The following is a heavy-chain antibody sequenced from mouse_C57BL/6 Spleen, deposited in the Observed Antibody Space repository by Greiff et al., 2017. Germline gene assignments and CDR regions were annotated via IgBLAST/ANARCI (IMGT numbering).Heavy chain of an antibody. D-gene: IGHD2-3*01. Sequence: QVQLQQSGPELVKPGASVKISCKASGYSFTSYYIHWVKQRPGQGLEWIGWIYPGSGNTKYNEKFKGKATLTADTSSSTAYMQLSSLTSEDSAVYYCAREGGDGYYSAMDYWGQGTAVTVSS. J-gene: IGHJ4*01. CDR1: GYSFTSYY. V-gene: IGHV1-66*01. CDR3: AREGGDGYYSAMDY. CDR2: IYPGSGNT.